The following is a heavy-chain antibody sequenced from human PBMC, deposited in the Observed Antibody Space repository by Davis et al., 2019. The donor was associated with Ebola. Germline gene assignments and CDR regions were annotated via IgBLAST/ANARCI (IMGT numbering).Heavy chain of an antibody. Sequence: LSLTCAASGFSFTDAWMNWVRQAPGKGLEWVAVISYDGSNKYYADSVKGRFTISRDNSKNTLYLQMNSLRAEDTAVYYCARRSGPDYWGQGTLVTVSS. V-gene: IGHV3-30-3*01. CDR1: GFSFTDAW. D-gene: IGHD6-19*01. CDR3: ARRSGPDY. CDR2: ISYDGSNK. J-gene: IGHJ4*02.